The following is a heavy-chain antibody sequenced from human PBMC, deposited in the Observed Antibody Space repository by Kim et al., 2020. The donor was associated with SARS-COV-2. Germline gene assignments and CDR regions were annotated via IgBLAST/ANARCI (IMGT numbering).Heavy chain of an antibody. V-gene: IGHV3-66*01. CDR3: ARGWPATTYFDY. D-gene: IGHD1-1*01. Sequence: YYAESVKGRFTISRDISKSTLDLQMNSRRAEDTAVYYCARGWPATTYFDYWGQGTLVTVSS. J-gene: IGHJ4*02.